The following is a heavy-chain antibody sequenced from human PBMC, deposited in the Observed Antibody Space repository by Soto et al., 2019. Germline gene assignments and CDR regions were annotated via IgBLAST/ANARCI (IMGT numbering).Heavy chain of an antibody. CDR2: IYFGGGI. V-gene: IGHV4-59*01. J-gene: IGHJ4*02. D-gene: IGHD2-2*01. Sequence: SETLSLPCTVSGGSISSDYWNWLRQPPGKGLEWIGYIYFGGGINYNPSLKSRVTISVDTSKNHFSLKLTSVTAADTALYYCARGPYCGGTSCYPFDHWGQGTVVTVSS. CDR1: GGSISSDY. CDR3: ARGPYCGGTSCYPFDH.